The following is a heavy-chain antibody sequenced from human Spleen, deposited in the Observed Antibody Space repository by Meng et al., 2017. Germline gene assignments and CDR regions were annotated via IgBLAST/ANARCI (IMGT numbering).Heavy chain of an antibody. CDR2: ISGSGGST. D-gene: IGHD2-15*01. CDR3: ARVIKYCSGGSCYFFGWYFDL. V-gene: IGHV3-23*01. CDR1: GFTFSNYA. J-gene: IGHJ2*01. Sequence: GESLKISCAASGFTFSNYAMSWVRQAPGKGLEGVSAISGSGGSTYYADSVKGRFTISRDNAKNSLYLQMNSRRAENTAVYYCARVIKYCSGGSCYFFGWYFDLWGRGTLVTVSS.